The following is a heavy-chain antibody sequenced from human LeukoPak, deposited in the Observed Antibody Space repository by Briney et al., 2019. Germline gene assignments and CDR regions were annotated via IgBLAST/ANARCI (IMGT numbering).Heavy chain of an antibody. CDR1: GGTFSSYA. CDR3: ARGPGAVTTTHLSTLHYFDY. CDR2: IIPIFGTA. Sequence: SVKVSCKASGGTFSSYAISWVRQAPGQGLEWMGGIIPIFGTANYAQKFQGRVTITADKATSTAYMELSSLRSEDTAVYYCARGPGAVTTTHLSTLHYFDYWGQGTLVTVSS. V-gene: IGHV1-69*06. D-gene: IGHD4-17*01. J-gene: IGHJ4*02.